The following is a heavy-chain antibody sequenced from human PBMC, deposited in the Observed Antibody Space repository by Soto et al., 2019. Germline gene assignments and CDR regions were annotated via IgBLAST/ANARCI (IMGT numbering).Heavy chain of an antibody. CDR1: GGSISSYY. V-gene: IGHV4-59*01. CDR3: ARVRGYSYGYGLFDY. D-gene: IGHD5-18*01. J-gene: IGHJ4*02. Sequence: SETLSLTCTVSGGSISSYYWSWIRQPPGKGLEWIGYIYYSGSTNYNPSLKSRVTISVDTSKNQFSLKLSSVTAADTAVSYCARVRGYSYGYGLFDYWGQGTLVTVS. CDR2: IYYSGST.